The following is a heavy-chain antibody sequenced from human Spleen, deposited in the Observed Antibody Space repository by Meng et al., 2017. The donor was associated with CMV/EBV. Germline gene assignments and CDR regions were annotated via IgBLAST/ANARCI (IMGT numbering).Heavy chain of an antibody. J-gene: IGHJ4*02. CDR1: GFTFSSYS. V-gene: IGHV3-23*01. CDR2: ISGSGGST. D-gene: IGHD3-3*01. Sequence: GESLKISCAASGFTFSSYSMNWVRQAPGKGLEWVSAISGSGGSTYYADSVKGRFTISRDNSKNTLYLQMNSLRAEDTAVYYCAKVPEPGRLRFLEWLLAPPDWGQGTLVTVSS. CDR3: AKVPEPGRLRFLEWLLAPPD.